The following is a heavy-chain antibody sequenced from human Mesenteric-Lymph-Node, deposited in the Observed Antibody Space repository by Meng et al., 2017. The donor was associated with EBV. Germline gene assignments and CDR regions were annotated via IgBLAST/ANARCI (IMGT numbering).Heavy chain of an antibody. Sequence: QVQLQQSWPGRVKPSPTLSLPCTVSGGSTSSGGFYWSWIRQQPGKGLEWIGYIYYSGSTYYNPSLRSRVAISIDTSKNQFSLMLTSVTAAATAVYFCARTNYGDYNWFDPWGQGTLVTVSS. CDR3: ARTNYGDYNWFDP. CDR2: IYYSGST. CDR1: GGSTSSGGFY. D-gene: IGHD4-17*01. J-gene: IGHJ5*02. V-gene: IGHV4-31*03.